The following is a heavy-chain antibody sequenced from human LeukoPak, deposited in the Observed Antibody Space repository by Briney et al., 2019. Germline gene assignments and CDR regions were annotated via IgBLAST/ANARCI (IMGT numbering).Heavy chain of an antibody. V-gene: IGHV3-48*03. CDR1: GFTFSSYE. Sequence: GGCLRLSCAASGFTFSSYEMNLVRQAPGKGLEWVSYISSSGSTIYYADSVKGRFTISRDNAKNSLYLQMNSLRAEDTAVYYCAELGITMIGGVWGKGTTVTISS. J-gene: IGHJ6*04. D-gene: IGHD3-10*02. CDR3: AELGITMIGGV. CDR2: ISSSGSTI.